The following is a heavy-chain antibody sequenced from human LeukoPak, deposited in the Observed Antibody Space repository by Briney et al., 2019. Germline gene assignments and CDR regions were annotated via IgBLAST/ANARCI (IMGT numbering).Heavy chain of an antibody. V-gene: IGHV6-1*01. CDR2: TYYRSKWYN. Sequence: SQTLSLTCAISGDSVSSNSAAWNWIRQSPSRGLEWLGRTYYRSKWYNDYAVSVKSRITINPDTSKNQFSLQLNSVTPEDTAVYYCARAETLPYDILTGYPFDYWGQGTLVTVSS. D-gene: IGHD3-9*01. CDR3: ARAETLPYDILTGYPFDY. CDR1: GDSVSSNSAA. J-gene: IGHJ4*02.